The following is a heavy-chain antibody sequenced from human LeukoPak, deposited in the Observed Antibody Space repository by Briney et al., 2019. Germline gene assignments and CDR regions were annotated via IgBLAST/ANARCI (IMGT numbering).Heavy chain of an antibody. CDR1: GGSINTYY. J-gene: IGHJ4*02. CDR3: ARPQLPAYSSGWYIFDY. V-gene: IGHV4-59*01. Sequence: SETLSLTCTVSGGSINTYYWSWIRQPPGKGLEWIGYIYYSGSTNYNPSLKSRVTLSMDTSKNQFSLRLSSVTAADTAVYYCARPQLPAYSSGWYIFDYWGQGTLVTVSS. D-gene: IGHD6-19*01. CDR2: IYYSGST.